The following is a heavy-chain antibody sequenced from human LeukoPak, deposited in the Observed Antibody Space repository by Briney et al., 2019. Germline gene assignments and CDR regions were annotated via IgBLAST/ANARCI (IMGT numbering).Heavy chain of an antibody. Sequence: SETLSLTCTVSGVSIISSNSYWGWIRQPPGKGLEWIGSIYYTGNTYYNASLKSQVSISIDTSKNQFSLKLSSVTAADTAVYYCAGDVLRYFDWLPQKLDYWGQGTLVTVSS. V-gene: IGHV4-39*01. D-gene: IGHD3-9*01. J-gene: IGHJ4*02. CDR1: GVSIISSNSY. CDR2: IYYTGNT. CDR3: AGDVLRYFDWLPQKLDY.